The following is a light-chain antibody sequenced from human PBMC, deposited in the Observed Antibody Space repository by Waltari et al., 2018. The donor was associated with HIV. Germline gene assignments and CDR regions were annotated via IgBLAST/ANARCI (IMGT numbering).Light chain of an antibody. CDR3: QQSYTTPLYS. Sequence: DIQMTQSPSSLSASVGDRVTITCRASQSISSYLNWYQHKPGNAPKLLISAASSLQSGVPSRFSGSGSGTDFTRTISSLQPEDFASYYCQQSYTTPLYSFGQWTKLEIK. J-gene: IGKJ2*03. V-gene: IGKV1-39*01. CDR2: AAS. CDR1: QSISSY.